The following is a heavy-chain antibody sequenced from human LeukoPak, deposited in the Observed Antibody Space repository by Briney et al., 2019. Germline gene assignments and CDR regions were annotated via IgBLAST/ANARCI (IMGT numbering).Heavy chain of an antibody. J-gene: IGHJ3*02. CDR3: AREVYSSSRPADAFDI. CDR2: IMQDGSEK. D-gene: IGHD6-13*01. CDR1: GFTFSSYW. V-gene: IGHV3-7*01. Sequence: PGGSLRLSCAASGFTFSSYWMSWVGQAPGKGLEWVANIMQDGSEKNYVDSVKGRFTISRDNAKNSLYLQMNSLRAEDTAVYYCAREVYSSSRPADAFDIWGQGTMVTVSS.